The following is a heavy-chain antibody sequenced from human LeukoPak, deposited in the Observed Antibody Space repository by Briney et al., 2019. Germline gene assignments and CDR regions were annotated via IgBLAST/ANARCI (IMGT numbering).Heavy chain of an antibody. CDR2: ISGSGGST. CDR1: GFTFSSYA. CDR3: AKVRPVGVVVPAAGYNWFDP. D-gene: IGHD2-2*01. Sequence: HSGGSLRLSCAASGFTFSSYAMSWVRQAPGKGLEWVSAISGSGGSTYYADSVKGRFTISRDNSKNTLYLQMNSLRAEDTAVYYCAKVRPVGVVVPAAGYNWFDPWGQGTLVTVSS. V-gene: IGHV3-23*01. J-gene: IGHJ5*02.